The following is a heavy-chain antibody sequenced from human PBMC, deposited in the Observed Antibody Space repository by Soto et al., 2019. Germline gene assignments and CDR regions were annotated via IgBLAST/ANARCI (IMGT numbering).Heavy chain of an antibody. Sequence: QVQLQESGPGLVKPSETLSLTCTVSGGSISSYYWSWIRQPPGKGLEWIGYIYYSGSTNYNPSLRSRVTRSVDTSKSRFSLKLSSVTAADTAVYYCARRYGASFDYWGQGTLVTVSS. CDR3: ARRYGASFDY. CDR2: IYYSGST. V-gene: IGHV4-59*01. D-gene: IGHD4-17*01. J-gene: IGHJ4*02. CDR1: GGSISSYY.